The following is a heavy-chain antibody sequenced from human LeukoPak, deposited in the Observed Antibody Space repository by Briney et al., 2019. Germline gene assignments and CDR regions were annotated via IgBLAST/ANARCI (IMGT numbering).Heavy chain of an antibody. CDR3: TKSRIKYNSGPE. CDR2: IYSGGST. D-gene: IGHD3-22*01. J-gene: IGHJ4*02. Sequence: PGGSLRLSCAASGFTFSNAWMSWVRQAPGKGLEWVSVIYSGGSTYNADSVKGRFTISRDSSKNTLYLQMNNLRGDDTAVYYCTKSRIKYNSGPEWGQGTLVTVSS. CDR1: GFTFSNAW. V-gene: IGHV3-66*01.